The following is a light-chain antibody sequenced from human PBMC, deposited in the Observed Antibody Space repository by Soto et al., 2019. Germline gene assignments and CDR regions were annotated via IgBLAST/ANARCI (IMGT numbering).Light chain of an antibody. J-gene: IGKJ1*01. CDR2: GIS. V-gene: IGKV3-15*01. CDR3: QQYDNWPPT. CDR1: QSVSSN. Sequence: EIVMTQSPATLSVSPGERATLSCRASQSVSSNLAWYQQKPGQAPRLLIYGISTRATGIPARFSGSGSGTEFTLTISSLQSEDFAVYYCQQYDNWPPTCGQGTKVEIK.